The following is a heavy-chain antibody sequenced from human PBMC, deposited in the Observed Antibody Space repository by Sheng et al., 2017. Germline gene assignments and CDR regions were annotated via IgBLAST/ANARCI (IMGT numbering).Heavy chain of an antibody. V-gene: IGHV1-69*13. CDR1: GDTFRKCG. CDR2: IIPIFGTA. J-gene: IGHJ3*02. Sequence: QVQLVQSGAEVKKPGSSVRVSCKASGDTFRKCGFSWVRQAPGQGLEWMGGIIPIFGTANYAQKFQGRVTNTADEPTSTAYMELSSLRSDDTAVYYCARDRGAKDAFDIWGQGTMVTVSS. D-gene: IGHD1-26*01. CDR3: ARDRGAKDAFDI.